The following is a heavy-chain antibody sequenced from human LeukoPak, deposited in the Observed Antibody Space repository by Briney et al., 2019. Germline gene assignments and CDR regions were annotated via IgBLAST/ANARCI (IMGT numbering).Heavy chain of an antibody. J-gene: IGHJ4*02. CDR1: GYTFTSYG. D-gene: IGHD3-10*01. CDR3: ARDYRDVLLWFGELSK. CDR2: ISGYNGKT. V-gene: IGHV1-18*01. Sequence: ASVKVSCNASGYTFTSYGISWVRQAPGQGLEWMGWISGYNGKTNYAQKLQGRVTMTTDTSTSTAYMELRSLRSDDTAVYYCARDYRDVLLWFGELSKWGQGTLVTVSS.